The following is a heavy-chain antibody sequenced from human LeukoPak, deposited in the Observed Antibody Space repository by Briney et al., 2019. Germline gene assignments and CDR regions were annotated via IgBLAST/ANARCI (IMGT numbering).Heavy chain of an antibody. Sequence: GASVKVSCKASGYTFTSYGISWVRQAPGQGLEWMGWISAYNGNTNYAQKLQGRVTMTTDTSTSTAYMELRSLRSDDTAVYYCAREEYYGSGTYYGMDVWGQGTTVTVSS. CDR1: GYTFTSYG. J-gene: IGHJ6*02. V-gene: IGHV1-18*01. D-gene: IGHD3-10*01. CDR3: AREEYYGSGTYYGMDV. CDR2: ISAYNGNT.